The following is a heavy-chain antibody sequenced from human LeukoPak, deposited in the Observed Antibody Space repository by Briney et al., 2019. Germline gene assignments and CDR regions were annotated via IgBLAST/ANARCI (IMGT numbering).Heavy chain of an antibody. CDR3: ARVMERGLRGLMDY. CDR2: MYSGGDT. V-gene: IGHV3-53*05. Sequence: PGGSLRLSCAASGFTVSSNYMSWVRQAPGKGLEWVSVMYSGGDTYYADSVKGRFTISRDNSKNTLYLQMNNLRAEDMAVYYCARVMERGLRGLMDYWGQGTLVTVSS. D-gene: IGHD3-3*01. J-gene: IGHJ4*02. CDR1: GFTVSSNY.